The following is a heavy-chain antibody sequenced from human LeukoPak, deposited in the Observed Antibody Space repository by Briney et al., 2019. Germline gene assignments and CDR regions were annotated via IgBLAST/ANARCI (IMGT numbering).Heavy chain of an antibody. Sequence: SETLSLTCAVSGYSISSSNWWGWIRQPPGKGLEWIGHIYYSGSIYYNPSLKSRVTMSVDTSKNQFSLRLSSVTAADTAVYYCARVTGYIVEDYFDYWGQGTLVTVSS. CDR1: GYSISSSNW. J-gene: IGHJ4*02. CDR2: IYYSGSI. V-gene: IGHV4-28*05. D-gene: IGHD3-22*01. CDR3: ARVTGYIVEDYFDY.